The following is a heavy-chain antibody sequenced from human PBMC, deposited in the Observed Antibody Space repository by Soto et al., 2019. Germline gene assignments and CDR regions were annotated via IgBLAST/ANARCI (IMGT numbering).Heavy chain of an antibody. CDR1: GGSVSSPDYY. J-gene: IGHJ6*02. V-gene: IGHV4-61*08. D-gene: IGHD6-6*01. CDR3: ARDRAWASDKYGMDV. CDR2: VYYSGSA. Sequence: PSETLSLTCTVSGGSVSSPDYYWSWIRQPPGKGLEWIAYVYYSGSANYDPSLKSRVTISVDRSKNQFPLKLKSVTAADTAVYYCARDRAWASDKYGMDVWGQGTTVTVSS.